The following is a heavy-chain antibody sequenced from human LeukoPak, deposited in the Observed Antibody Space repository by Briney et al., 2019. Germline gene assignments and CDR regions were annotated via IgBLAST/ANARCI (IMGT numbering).Heavy chain of an antibody. J-gene: IGHJ4*02. V-gene: IGHV1-2*02. CDR2: INPNSGGT. D-gene: IGHD6-19*01. CDR3: ARDERIAVAGTFDY. Sequence: ASVKVSCKASGYTFTGYYMHWVRQAPGQGLEWMGWINPNSGGTNYAQKFQGRVTMTRDTSISTAYMKLSSLRSEDAAVYYCARDERIAVAGTFDYWGQGTLVTVSS. CDR1: GYTFTGYY.